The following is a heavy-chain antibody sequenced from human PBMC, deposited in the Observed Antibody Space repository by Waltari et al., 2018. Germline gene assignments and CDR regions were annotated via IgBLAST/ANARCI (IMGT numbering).Heavy chain of an antibody. V-gene: IGHV3-66*01. J-gene: IGHJ3*02. CDR2: LYSGGST. CDR3: ARDRSSTSGWYWGALDI. Sequence: EVQLEESGGGLVQPGGSLRLSCAASGFTVSHHFMTWVRQAPGKGRGGVAVLYSGGSTYHADSGKGRFTIARDNSKNTLYLQMSSVRADDTAVYYCARDRSSTSGWYWGALDIWGQGTMVTVSS. D-gene: IGHD6-19*01. CDR1: GFTVSHHF.